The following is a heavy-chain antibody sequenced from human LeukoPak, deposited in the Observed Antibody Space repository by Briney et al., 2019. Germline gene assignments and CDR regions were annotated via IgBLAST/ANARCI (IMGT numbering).Heavy chain of an antibody. CDR2: IIPTFGTS. CDR3: ARAERVLRYFDWLPHFDY. J-gene: IGHJ4*01. CDR1: GGTFNNYA. D-gene: IGHD3-9*01. V-gene: IGHV1-69*01. Sequence: ASVKVSCKASGGTFNNYAINWVRQAPGQGLEWMGGIIPTFGTSSYAQRFQGRVTLTADESTSTVYMELSSLRSEDTAVYYCARAERVLRYFDWLPHFDYWGQGTLVTVSS.